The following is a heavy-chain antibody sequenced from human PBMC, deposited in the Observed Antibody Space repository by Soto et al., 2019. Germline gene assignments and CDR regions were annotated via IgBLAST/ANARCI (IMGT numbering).Heavy chain of an antibody. D-gene: IGHD6-19*01. CDR2: ISGSGGST. Sequence: EVQLLESGGGLVQPGGSLRLSCAASGFTFSSYAMSWVRQAPGKGLEWVSAISGSGGSTYYADSVKGRFTIARDNSKNTLYLQMNNLRAEDTAVYYCAKGGSDRWLAGEAFDIWGQGTRVTVSS. J-gene: IGHJ3*02. V-gene: IGHV3-23*01. CDR1: GFTFSSYA. CDR3: AKGGSDRWLAGEAFDI.